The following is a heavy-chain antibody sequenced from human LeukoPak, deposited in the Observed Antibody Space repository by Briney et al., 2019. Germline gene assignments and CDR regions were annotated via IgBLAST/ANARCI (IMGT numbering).Heavy chain of an antibody. CDR3: AKDRLGGWPSGAFDY. CDR1: GFTFSSYG. CDR2: ISYDGGYT. V-gene: IGHV3-30*18. D-gene: IGHD6-19*01. J-gene: IGHJ4*02. Sequence: GGSLRLSCAASGFTFSSYGIHWVRQAPGKGPEWVAVISYDGGYTYYADSVKGRFTISRDNSKNTLYLQMNSLRAKDTAVYYCAKDRLGGWPSGAFDYWGQGTLVTVSS.